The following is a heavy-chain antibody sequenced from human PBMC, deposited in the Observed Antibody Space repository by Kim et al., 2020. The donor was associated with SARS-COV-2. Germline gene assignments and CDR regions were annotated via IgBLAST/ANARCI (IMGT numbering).Heavy chain of an antibody. CDR3: ARGSNFRSLRVVPTPDFDY. V-gene: IGHV1-46*01. D-gene: IGHD2-15*01. CDR2: INPNGGGT. CDR1: GYTFTTYY. J-gene: IGHJ4*02. Sequence: ASVKVSCKASGYTFTTYYMHWVRQAPGQGPEWMGLINPNGGGTSYAQKFQGRVTMTRDTSTNTVYMDLSSLRSEDTARYYCARGSNFRSLRVVPTPDFDYWGQGTLVTVSS.